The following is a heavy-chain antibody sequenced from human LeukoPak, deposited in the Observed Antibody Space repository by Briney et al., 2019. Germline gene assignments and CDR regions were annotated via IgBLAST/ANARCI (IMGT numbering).Heavy chain of an antibody. J-gene: IGHJ6*02. CDR3: ARDIIAAAGRDEYYYYYGMDV. CDR1: GFTFSSYS. CDR2: ISSSSSYI. Sequence: GGSLRLSCAASGFTFSSYSMNWVRQAPGKGLEWVSSISSSSSYIYYADSVKGRFTISRDNAKNSLYLQMNSLRAEDTAVYYCARDIIAAAGRDEYYYYYGMDVWGQGTTVTVSS. V-gene: IGHV3-21*01. D-gene: IGHD6-13*01.